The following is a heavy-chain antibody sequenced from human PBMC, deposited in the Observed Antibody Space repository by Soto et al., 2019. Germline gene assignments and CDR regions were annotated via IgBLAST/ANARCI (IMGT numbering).Heavy chain of an antibody. Sequence: QVQLVQSGAEVKKPGASVKVSCKASGYTFTSYGISWVRQAPGQGLEWMGWISAYNGNTNYAQKLQGRVTMTTDTSPGTAFKEVRGLRSDETAVVFLSREGRCWYVVYWGQGTLVTVSS. CDR2: ISAYNGNT. CDR1: GYTFTSYG. CDR3: SREGRCWYVVY. J-gene: IGHJ4*02. D-gene: IGHD2-21*01. V-gene: IGHV1-18*01.